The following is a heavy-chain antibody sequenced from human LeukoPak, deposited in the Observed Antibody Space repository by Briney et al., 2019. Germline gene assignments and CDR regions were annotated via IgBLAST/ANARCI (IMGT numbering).Heavy chain of an antibody. J-gene: IGHJ5*02. Sequence: ASVKVSCKASGYTFTGYYIHWVRQAPGQGLEWMGRINPNTGGTDYAQKFQGRVTMTRDTSITTAYMELTRLTSDDTAIYYCAKVPPSITAAGNWLGPWGQGALVTVSS. CDR1: GYTFTGYY. CDR2: INPNTGGT. D-gene: IGHD6-13*01. CDR3: AKVPPSITAAGNWLGP. V-gene: IGHV1-2*06.